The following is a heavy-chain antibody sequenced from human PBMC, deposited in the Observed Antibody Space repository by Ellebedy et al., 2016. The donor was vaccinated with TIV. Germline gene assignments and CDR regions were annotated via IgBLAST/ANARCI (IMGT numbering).Heavy chain of an antibody. V-gene: IGHV4-39*01. Sequence: SETLSLXXTVSGGSISSSSYYWGWIRQPPGKGLEWIGRTYYSGSTYYNPSLKSRVTISVDTSKNQFSLKLSSVTAADTAVYYCARYSYGPIDYWGQGTLVTVSS. J-gene: IGHJ4*02. D-gene: IGHD5-18*01. CDR1: GGSISSSSYY. CDR2: TYYSGST. CDR3: ARYSYGPIDY.